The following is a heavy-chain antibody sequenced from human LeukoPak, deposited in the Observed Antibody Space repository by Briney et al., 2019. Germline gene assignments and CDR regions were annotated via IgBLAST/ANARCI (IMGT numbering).Heavy chain of an antibody. V-gene: IGHV3-23*01. CDR1: GFTFSSYS. J-gene: IGHJ6*02. CDR3: AKDQGYCSGGSCYDYYGMDV. D-gene: IGHD2-15*01. Sequence: GGSLRLSCAASGFTFSSYSMSWVRQAPGKGLEWVSAISGSGGSTYYADSVKGRFTTSRDNSKNTLYLQMNSLRAEDTAVYYCAKDQGYCSGGSCYDYYGMDVWGQGTTVTVSS. CDR2: ISGSGGST.